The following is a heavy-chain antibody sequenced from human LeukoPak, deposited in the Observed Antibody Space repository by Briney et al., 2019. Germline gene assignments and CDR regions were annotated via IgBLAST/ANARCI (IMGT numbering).Heavy chain of an antibody. J-gene: IGHJ4*02. D-gene: IGHD3-3*01. Sequence: PGGSLRLSCAASGFTFNTFWVTWVRQAPGTGLEAVAMIKPDGTEKYYVDSVKGRFTISRDNAQNSLYLQMNSLRAEDTAVYYCARELFGVVIIPYYFDYWGQGTLVTVSS. V-gene: IGHV3-7*01. CDR3: ARELFGVVIIPYYFDY. CDR2: IKPDGTEK. CDR1: GFTFNTFW.